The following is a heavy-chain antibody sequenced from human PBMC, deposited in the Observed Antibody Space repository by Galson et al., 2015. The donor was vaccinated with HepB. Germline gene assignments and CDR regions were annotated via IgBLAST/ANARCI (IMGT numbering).Heavy chain of an antibody. CDR3: ARSKGSSRIAQLDY. CDR2: ISYDGSNK. J-gene: IGHJ4*02. V-gene: IGHV3-30-3*01. D-gene: IGHD3-10*01. Sequence: SLRLSCAASGFTFSSYAMHWVRQAPGKGLEWVAVISYDGSNKYYADSVKGRFTISRDNSKNTLYLQMNSLRAEDTAVYYCARSKGSSRIAQLDYWGQGTLVTVSS. CDR1: GFTFSSYA.